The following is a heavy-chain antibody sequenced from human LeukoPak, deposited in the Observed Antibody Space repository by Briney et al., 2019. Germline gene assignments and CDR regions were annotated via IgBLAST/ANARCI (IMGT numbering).Heavy chain of an antibody. CDR3: GSIGSSWYEDY. Sequence: GGSLRLSCAASGFTFSSYAMSWVRQAPGKGLEWVSAISGSGGSTYYADSVKGRFTISRDNAKNSLYLQMNSLRAEDTAVYYCGSIGSSWYEDYWGQGTLVTVSS. V-gene: IGHV3-23*01. J-gene: IGHJ4*02. CDR1: GFTFSSYA. D-gene: IGHD6-13*01. CDR2: ISGSGGST.